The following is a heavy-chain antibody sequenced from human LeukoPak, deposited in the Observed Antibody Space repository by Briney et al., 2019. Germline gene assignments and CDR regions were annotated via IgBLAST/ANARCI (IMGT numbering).Heavy chain of an antibody. Sequence: GGSLRLSCAASGFSVSNNYMSWVRQAPGKGLEWVSVIYSGGSTYYAGSVKGRFTISRDNSKNTLHLQMNSLRAEDTAVYYCTRDRPNLAHPWGQGTLVTVSS. CDR1: GFSVSNNY. J-gene: IGHJ5*02. CDR2: IYSGGST. V-gene: IGHV3-66*01. CDR3: TRDRPNLAHP.